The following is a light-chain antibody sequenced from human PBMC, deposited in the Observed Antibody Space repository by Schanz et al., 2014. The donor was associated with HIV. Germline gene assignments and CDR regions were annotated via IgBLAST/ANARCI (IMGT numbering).Light chain of an antibody. J-gene: IGKJ2*01. CDR2: GAS. CDR1: QSVSSSY. V-gene: IGKV3-20*01. CDR3: QQYGSSPRT. Sequence: DIVLTQSPDNLSVSPGERATLSCRASQSVSSSYFAWYQQKPGRAPRLLIYGASSRATGIPDRFSGSGSGTDFTLTISRLEPEDFAVYYCQQYGSSPRTFGQGTKLEIK.